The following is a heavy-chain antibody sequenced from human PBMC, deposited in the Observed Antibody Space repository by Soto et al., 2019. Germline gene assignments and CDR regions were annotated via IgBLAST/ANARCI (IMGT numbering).Heavy chain of an antibody. CDR1: GFIFNNFG. D-gene: IGHD3-22*01. J-gene: IGHJ4*02. Sequence: QVHLAESGGGVVQPGRSLRLSCAASGFIFNNFGMHWVRQAPGKGLEWVAVIWFDGSTTYYADSVKGRCTISRDNSKNRVNLKINIRRAGDTPANYGPKTNNYNERSGNNSGEGGLNYWGQGTRSPSP. V-gene: IGHV3-33*08. CDR3: PKTNNYNERSGNNSGEGGLNY. CDR2: IWFDGSTT.